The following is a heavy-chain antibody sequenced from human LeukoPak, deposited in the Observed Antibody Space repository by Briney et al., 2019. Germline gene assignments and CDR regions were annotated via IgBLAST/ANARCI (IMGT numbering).Heavy chain of an antibody. V-gene: IGHV4-4*07. Sequence: PSETLSLTCTVSGGSISSYYWSWIRQPAGKGLEWIGRIYTSGNTNYNPSLKSRVTMSVDTSKNQFSLKLSSVTAADTAVYYCARSSSWYTFYYFDYWGQGTLVTVSS. J-gene: IGHJ4*02. CDR1: GGSISSYY. CDR2: IYTSGNT. D-gene: IGHD6-13*01. CDR3: ARSSSWYTFYYFDY.